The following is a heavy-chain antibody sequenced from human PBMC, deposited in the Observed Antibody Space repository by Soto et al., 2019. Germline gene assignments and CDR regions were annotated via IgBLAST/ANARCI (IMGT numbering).Heavy chain of an antibody. D-gene: IGHD2-15*01. CDR1: GFTFSSYA. V-gene: IGHV3-23*01. J-gene: IGHJ4*02. CDR3: AIVRSDGSCCSACYYFDY. Sequence: GGSLRLSCAASGFTFSSYAMSWVRQAPGKGLEWVSAISGSGGSTYYADSVKGRFTISRDNSKNTLYLQMNSLRAEDTAVYYCAIVRSDGSCCSACYYFDYWGQGTLVTVSS. CDR2: ISGSGGST.